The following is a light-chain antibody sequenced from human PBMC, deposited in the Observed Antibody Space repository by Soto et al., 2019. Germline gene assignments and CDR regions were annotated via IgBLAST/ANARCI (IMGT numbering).Light chain of an antibody. J-gene: IGKJ2*01. V-gene: IGKV1-5*03. CDR1: QNIHNY. Sequence: DIQMTQSPSTLSASVGDRVNISCRASQNIHNYLAWYQQKPGKAPNLLISKASSLESGVPSRFSGSGSGTEFTLTISSLQPDDFATYYCQQYYSYNTFGQGTKLEIQ. CDR3: QQYYSYNT. CDR2: KAS.